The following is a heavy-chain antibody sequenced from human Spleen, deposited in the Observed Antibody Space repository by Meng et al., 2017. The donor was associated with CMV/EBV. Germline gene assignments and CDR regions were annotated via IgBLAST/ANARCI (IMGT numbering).Heavy chain of an antibody. D-gene: IGHD2-2*02. CDR1: GFTFSSYS. CDR3: ARDLVVPAAIHSSNWFDP. Sequence: GGSLRLSCAASGFTFSSYSMNWVRQAPGKGLEWVSYISSSSSTIYYADSVKGRFTISRDNAKNSLYLQMNSLRAEDTAVYYCARDLVVPAAIHSSNWFDPWGQGTLVTVSS. CDR2: ISSSSSTI. J-gene: IGHJ5*02. V-gene: IGHV3-48*04.